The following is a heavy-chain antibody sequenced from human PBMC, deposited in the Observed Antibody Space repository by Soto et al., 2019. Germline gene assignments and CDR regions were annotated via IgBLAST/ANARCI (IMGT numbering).Heavy chain of an antibody. J-gene: IGHJ4*02. D-gene: IGHD2-2*01. CDR3: AHCRGGVASF. CDR1: GFSLSTRDVG. Sequence: QITLNESGPTLVKPTQTLTLTCTFSGFSLSTRDVGVGWIRQPPGEALEWLGVVYWDDSKTYSPSLESRLTITKDTSKNQVVLRMTKMEPVDTATYFCAHCRGGVASFWGQGTLVTVSS. V-gene: IGHV2-5*02. CDR2: VYWDDSK.